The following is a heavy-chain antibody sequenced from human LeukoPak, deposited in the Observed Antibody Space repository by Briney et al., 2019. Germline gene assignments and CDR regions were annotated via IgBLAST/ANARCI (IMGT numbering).Heavy chain of an antibody. CDR2: IRGSGGTT. V-gene: IGHV3-23*01. CDR3: AKGLFDWLSDTDY. D-gene: IGHD3-9*01. Sequence: GGSLRLSCAASGFTFSDAWMSWVRQAPGKGLEWVSAIRGSGGTTYYADSVKGRFTISRDNSKDTLYLQMNSLRAEDTAVYYCAKGLFDWLSDTDYWGQGTLVTVSS. CDR1: GFTFSDAW. J-gene: IGHJ4*02.